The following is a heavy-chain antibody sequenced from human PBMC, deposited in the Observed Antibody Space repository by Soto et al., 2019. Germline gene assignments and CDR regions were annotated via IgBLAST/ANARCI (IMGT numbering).Heavy chain of an antibody. CDR3: AKKSGAGATWYFDY. Sequence: EVQLLESGGGLVQPGGSLRLSCAASGFTFSNYGMSWVRQAPGKGLEWVSALPEIGTNTYYADSVKGRFTISRDNSKNTLFLQINNLRAGDTAVYYCAKKSGAGATWYFDYWGQGTLVTVSS. CDR2: LPEIGTNT. V-gene: IGHV3-23*01. J-gene: IGHJ4*02. D-gene: IGHD1-26*01. CDR1: GFTFSNYG.